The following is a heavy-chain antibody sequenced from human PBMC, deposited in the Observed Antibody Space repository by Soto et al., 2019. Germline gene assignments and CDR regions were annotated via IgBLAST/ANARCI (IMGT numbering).Heavy chain of an antibody. Sequence: GESLKISCKGSGYSFTSYWIGWVRQMPGKGLEWMGIIYPGDSDTRYSPSFQGQVTISADKSISTAYLQWSSLKASDTAMYYCARPVVATRYYYGMDVWGQGTTVTVSS. CDR2: IYPGDSDT. CDR1: GYSFTSYW. J-gene: IGHJ6*02. V-gene: IGHV5-51*01. D-gene: IGHD5-12*01. CDR3: ARPVVATRYYYGMDV.